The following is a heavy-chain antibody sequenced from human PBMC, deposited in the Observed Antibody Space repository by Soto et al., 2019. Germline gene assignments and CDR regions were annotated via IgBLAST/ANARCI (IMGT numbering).Heavy chain of an antibody. CDR2: INHRGNS. V-gene: IGHV4-38-2*01. Sequence: PSETLSLTCDVSGYSISSGYYLAWVRQPPGKGMEWIGSINHRGNSYYNPSLKSRVTISVDTSKNQGSLKVSSVTAADTAVYYCVRSGNDYGSYIDYWGQGTLVTVSS. J-gene: IGHJ4*02. CDR1: GYSISSGYY. D-gene: IGHD4-17*01. CDR3: VRSGNDYGSYIDY.